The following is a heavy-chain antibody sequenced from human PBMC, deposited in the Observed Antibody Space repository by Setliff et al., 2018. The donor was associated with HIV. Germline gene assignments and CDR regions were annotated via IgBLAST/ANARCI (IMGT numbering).Heavy chain of an antibody. CDR1: GDSIFTSTYY. Sequence: SETLSLTCSVSGDSIFTSTYYWGWIRQPPGKGLEWIGSVFYSGGSYYTPSLKSRVTISVDTSKNQFFLKLSSVNAADTAVYYCARHCSGGTCYGPDAENFLHWGQGTLVTVSS. V-gene: IGHV4-39*01. CDR2: VFYSGGS. J-gene: IGHJ1*01. D-gene: IGHD2-15*01. CDR3: ARHCSGGTCYGPDAENFLH.